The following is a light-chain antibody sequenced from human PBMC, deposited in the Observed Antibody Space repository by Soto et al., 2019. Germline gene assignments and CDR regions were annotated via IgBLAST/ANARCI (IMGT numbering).Light chain of an antibody. CDR3: SSFTGSDNP. V-gene: IGLV2-8*01. CDR1: SSDVADYKY. Sequence: QSALTQPASVSGSPGQSITISCAGTSSDVADYKYVSWYQQYPGKAPKLIIYEVSQRPSGVPDRFSGSKSGNTASLTVSGLQLEDEADYYCSSFTGSDNPFGGGTKLTVL. CDR2: EVS. J-gene: IGLJ2*01.